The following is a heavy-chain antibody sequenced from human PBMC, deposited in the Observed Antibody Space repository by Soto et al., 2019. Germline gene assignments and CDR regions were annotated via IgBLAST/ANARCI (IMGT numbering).Heavy chain of an antibody. CDR3: ARIRVYDFWSGYYSNYYYYGMDV. V-gene: IGHV2-70*11. D-gene: IGHD3-3*01. CDR2: IDWDDDK. J-gene: IGHJ6*02. Sequence: SGPTLVNPTQTLTLTCTFSGFSLSTSGMCVSWIRQPPGKALEWLARIDWDDDKYYSTSLKTRLTISKDTSKNQVVLTMTNMDPVDTATYYCARIRVYDFWSGYYSNYYYYGMDVWGQGTTVTVSS. CDR1: GFSLSTSGMC.